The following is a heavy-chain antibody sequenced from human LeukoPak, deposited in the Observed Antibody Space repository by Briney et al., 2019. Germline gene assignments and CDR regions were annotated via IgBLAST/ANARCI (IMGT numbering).Heavy chain of an antibody. CDR3: GRTVGYFDY. Sequence: SQTLSLTCAISGDSVSNKDAAWNWIRESPSRGLEWLGRTFYRSKWYNDYAVSVKGRIIVSADTSNNQFSLHLNSVTPDDTAVYYCGRTVGYFDYWGQGILVTVSS. D-gene: IGHD2-15*01. J-gene: IGHJ4*02. CDR1: GDSVSNKDAA. V-gene: IGHV6-1*01. CDR2: TFYRSKWYN.